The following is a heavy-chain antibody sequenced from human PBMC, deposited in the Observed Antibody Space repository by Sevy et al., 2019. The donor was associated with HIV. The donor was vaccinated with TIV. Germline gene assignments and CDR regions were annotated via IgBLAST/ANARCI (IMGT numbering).Heavy chain of an antibody. CDR3: ARDCSSTSCLWGLDV. CDR2: ISSGSSYI. D-gene: IGHD2-2*01. Sequence: GGSLRLSCADSGFSFSTYSMNWVRQAPGKGLQWVSFISSGSSYIYYADSVRGRFTISRDNAKNSLFLQMNSLRAEDTALYYCARDCSSTSCLWGLDVWGQGTTVTVSS. V-gene: IGHV3-21*04. CDR1: GFSFSTYS. J-gene: IGHJ6*02.